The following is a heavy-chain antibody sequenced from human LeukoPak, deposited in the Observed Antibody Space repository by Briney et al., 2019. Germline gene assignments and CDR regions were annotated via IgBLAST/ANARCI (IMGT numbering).Heavy chain of an antibody. CDR2: ISSSGSVR. V-gene: IGHV3-48*04. J-gene: IGHJ4*02. CDR3: AKGSYYYDSADYFDY. CDR1: GFTFSSYN. Sequence: GSLRLSCVASGFTFSSYNMNWVRQAPGKGLEWLSYISSSGSVRHYADSVKGRFTISRDNAKSSLYLQMNSLRAEDTAVYHCAKGSYYYDSADYFDYWGQGTLVTVSS. D-gene: IGHD3-22*01.